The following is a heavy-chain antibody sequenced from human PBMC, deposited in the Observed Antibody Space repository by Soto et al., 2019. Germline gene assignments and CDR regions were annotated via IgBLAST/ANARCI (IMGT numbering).Heavy chain of an antibody. Sequence: PGGSLRLSCAASGFTFSSYAMHWVRQAPGKGLEWVAVISYDGSNKYYADSVKGRFTISRDNSKNTLYLQMNSLRAEDTAVYYCARDPDPVYCSSTSCYIDYWGQGTLVTVSS. V-gene: IGHV3-30-3*01. CDR3: ARDPDPVYCSSTSCYIDY. J-gene: IGHJ4*02. CDR1: GFTFSSYA. D-gene: IGHD2-2*02. CDR2: ISYDGSNK.